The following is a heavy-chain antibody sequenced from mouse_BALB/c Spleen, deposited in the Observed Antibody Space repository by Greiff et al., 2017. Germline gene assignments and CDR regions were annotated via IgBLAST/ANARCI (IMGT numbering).Heavy chain of an antibody. Sequence: VNLVESGPGLVAPSQSLSITCTVSGFSLTSYGVHWVRQPPGKGLEWLGVIWAGGSTNYNSALMSRLSISKDNSKSQVFLKMNSLQTDDTAMYYCARGGRYSPWFAYWGQGTLVTVSA. CDR3: ARGGRYSPWFAY. CDR1: GFSLTSYG. CDR2: IWAGGST. J-gene: IGHJ3*01. D-gene: IGHD1-1*01. V-gene: IGHV2-9*02.